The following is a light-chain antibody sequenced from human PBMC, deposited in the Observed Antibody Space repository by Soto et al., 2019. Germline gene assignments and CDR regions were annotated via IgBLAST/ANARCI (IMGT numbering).Light chain of an antibody. CDR1: SSDVGGYNY. V-gene: IGLV2-14*01. CDR3: ISYTSSSLV. Sequence: QSALTQPASVSGSPGQSITIYCPGTSSDVGGYNYVSWYQQHPDKAPKFMIYDVSNRPAGVSTRCSGSKSGNTASLTISGLQAEVEADYYCISYTSSSLVFGGGTELTAL. CDR2: DVS. J-gene: IGLJ2*01.